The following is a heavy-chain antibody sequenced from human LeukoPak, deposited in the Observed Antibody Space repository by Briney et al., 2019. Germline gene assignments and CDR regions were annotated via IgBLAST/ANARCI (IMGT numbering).Heavy chain of an antibody. J-gene: IGHJ5*02. V-gene: IGHV4-4*07. CDR2: IYTSGST. CDR1: GGSISSYY. CDR3: ARDSTTVVTENWFDP. Sequence: PSETLSLTCTVSGGSISSYYWSWIRQPAGKGLEWIGRIYTSGSTNYNPSLKSRVTMSVDTSKNQFSLKLSSVTAAGTAVYYCARDSTTVVTENWFDPWGQGTLVTVSS. D-gene: IGHD4-17*01.